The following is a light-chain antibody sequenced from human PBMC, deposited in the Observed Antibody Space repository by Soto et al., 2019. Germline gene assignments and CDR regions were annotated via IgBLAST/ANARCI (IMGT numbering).Light chain of an antibody. CDR2: GAS. CDR3: QHYGSSPRT. V-gene: IGKV3-20*01. Sequence: EIVMTQSPGTLSLSPGERATLSCRASQSVSNNYLAWYQHKPGQAPRLLIYGASSRATGIPDRFSGSGSGTDFTLTIGRLEPEDFAVYYCQHYGSSPRTFGQRSKA. CDR1: QSVSNNY. J-gene: IGKJ1*01.